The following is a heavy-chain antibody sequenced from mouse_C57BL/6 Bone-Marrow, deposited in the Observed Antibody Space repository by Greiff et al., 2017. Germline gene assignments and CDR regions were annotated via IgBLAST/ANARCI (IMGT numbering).Heavy chain of an antibody. V-gene: IGHV14-4*01. Sequence: VQLQQSGAELVRPGASVKLSCTASGFNIKDDYMHWVKQRPEQGLEWIGWIDPENGATEYASKFQGKATITAATSSNTAYLQLSRLTSEDTAVYYCTPIYYGNYPYAMDYWGQGTSVTVSS. CDR3: TPIYYGNYPYAMDY. CDR1: GFNIKDDY. CDR2: IDPENGAT. D-gene: IGHD2-1*01. J-gene: IGHJ4*01.